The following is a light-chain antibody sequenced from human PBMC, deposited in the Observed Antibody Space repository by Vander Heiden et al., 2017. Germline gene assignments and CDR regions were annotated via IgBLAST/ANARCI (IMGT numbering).Light chain of an antibody. CDR3: QAWDISTVV. J-gene: IGLJ2*01. CDR1: KLGAKN. Sequence: SYELTQPPSVSVSPGQTASISCSGEKLGAKNDCWYQQKPGHSPVLVIYQDRKRPSGIPERFSGSNSGNIATLTISGTQAMDEADYYCQAWDISTVVFGGGTKLTVL. CDR2: QDR. V-gene: IGLV3-1*01.